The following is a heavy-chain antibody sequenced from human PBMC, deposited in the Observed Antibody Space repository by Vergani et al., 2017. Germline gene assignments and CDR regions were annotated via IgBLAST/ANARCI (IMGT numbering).Heavy chain of an antibody. CDR1: GFGFKNFA. Sequence: QVSLVESGGGVVQPGRSLTLTCSASGFGFKNFAMHCVRQAPGKGLEWVAVISYDGSNKYYADSVKGRFTISRDNSKNTLYLQMNSLRAEDTAVYYCARAVRGIVATQDNWFDPWSQGTLVTVSS. CDR2: ISYDGSNK. CDR3: ARAVRGIVATQDNWFDP. D-gene: IGHD3-22*01. V-gene: IGHV3-30-3*01. J-gene: IGHJ5*02.